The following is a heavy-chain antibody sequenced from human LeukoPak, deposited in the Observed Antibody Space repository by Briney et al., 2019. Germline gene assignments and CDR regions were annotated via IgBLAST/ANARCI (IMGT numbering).Heavy chain of an antibody. J-gene: IGHJ6*03. V-gene: IGHV3-48*01. Sequence: GGSLRLSCAASGLTFSSYSMNWARQAPGKGLGWVSYISSSSTTIYYADSGKARFTISRENAKNSLYLQMNSLRAEDTALYYCARDRCSGGRCYSLSVGHMDVWGKGTTVTVSS. CDR3: ARDRCSGGRCYSLSVGHMDV. CDR1: GLTFSSYS. CDR2: ISSSSTTI. D-gene: IGHD2-15*01.